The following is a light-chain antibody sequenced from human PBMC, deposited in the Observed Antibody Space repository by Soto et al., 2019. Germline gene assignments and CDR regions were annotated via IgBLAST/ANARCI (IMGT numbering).Light chain of an antibody. V-gene: IGKV2-30*01. CDR1: QSLLYSDGNTY. CDR2: GAS. CDR3: QQYNNWPLT. Sequence: DVVMTQSPLSLPVTLGQPASISCKSSQSLLYSDGNTYLNWFQQRPGQSPRLLIYGASTRATGIPARFSGSASGTEFTLTISSLQSEDFAIYYCQQYNNWPLTFGGGTKVDIK. J-gene: IGKJ4*01.